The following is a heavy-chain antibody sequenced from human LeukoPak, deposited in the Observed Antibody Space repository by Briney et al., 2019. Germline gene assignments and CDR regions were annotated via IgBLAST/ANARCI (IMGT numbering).Heavy chain of an antibody. V-gene: IGHV3-49*04. CDR2: IRSKVYGETT. CDR1: GFSFGGYA. Sequence: GGSLRLSCTTSGFSFGGYAMTWVRQAPGKGLQWVGFIRSKVYGETTEYAASVKGRFTMSRDDSRGIAYLEMNSLKIEDTAVYHCAKTIYPVLDYYGLDVWGQGTTVTVSS. CDR3: AKTIYPVLDYYGLDV. D-gene: IGHD3-3*02. J-gene: IGHJ6*02.